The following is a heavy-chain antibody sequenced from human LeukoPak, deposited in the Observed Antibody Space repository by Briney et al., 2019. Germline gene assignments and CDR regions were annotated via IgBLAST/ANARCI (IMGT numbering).Heavy chain of an antibody. V-gene: IGHV4-34*01. Sequence: PSETLSLTCAVYGGSFSGYYWSWIRQPPGKGLEWIGEINHSGSTNYNPSLKSRVTISVDTSKNQFSLKLSSVTAADTAVYYCASGGYDLSPNWFDPWGRGTLVTVSS. CDR1: GGSFSGYY. CDR3: ASGGYDLSPNWFDP. D-gene: IGHD5-12*01. CDR2: INHSGST. J-gene: IGHJ5*02.